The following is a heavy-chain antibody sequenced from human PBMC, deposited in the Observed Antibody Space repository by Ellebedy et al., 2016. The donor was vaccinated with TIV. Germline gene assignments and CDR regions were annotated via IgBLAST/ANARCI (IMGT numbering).Heavy chain of an antibody. J-gene: IGHJ5*02. CDR3: ARWFGELLYVRWFDP. CDR2: IYYSGGT. D-gene: IGHD3-10*01. V-gene: IGHV4-39*01. Sequence: SETLSLTCTVSGGSISRSSYYWGWIRQPPGTGLEWIGSIYYSGGTDYNPSLKSRVTISADTSKDQFSLRLSSVPAADTAVYYCARWFGELLYVRWFDPWGQGTLVTVSS. CDR1: GGSISRSSYY.